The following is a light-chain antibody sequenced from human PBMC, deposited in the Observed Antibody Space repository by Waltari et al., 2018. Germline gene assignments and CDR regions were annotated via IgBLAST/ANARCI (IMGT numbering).Light chain of an antibody. V-gene: IGKV2-30*01. CDR1: QSLVYRDGNTY. CDR3: MQGTYWPRT. Sequence: DVVMTQSPLSLPVTLGQPASIPCRSSQSLVYRDGNTYLNWFHQRPGQSPRRLIYKVSNRDSGVPDRFSGSGSGTDFTLKINSVEAEDVGVYYCMQGTYWPRTFGQGTKVEIK. CDR2: KVS. J-gene: IGKJ1*01.